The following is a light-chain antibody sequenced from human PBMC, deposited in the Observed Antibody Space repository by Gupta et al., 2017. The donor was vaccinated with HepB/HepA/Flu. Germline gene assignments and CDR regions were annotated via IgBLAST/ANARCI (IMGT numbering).Light chain of an antibody. V-gene: IGKV1-33*01. CDR3: QQYETFPVT. J-gene: IGKJ4*01. Sequence: IQVTQSSSLPSASIGDRVSITCQASQGISHFLTWYQQKPGKAPRVLIYDASTLETGVPPRFSGSGSGTHFTFTITSLQPEDVATYYCQQYETFPVTFGGGTRVDIK. CDR1: QGISHF. CDR2: DAS.